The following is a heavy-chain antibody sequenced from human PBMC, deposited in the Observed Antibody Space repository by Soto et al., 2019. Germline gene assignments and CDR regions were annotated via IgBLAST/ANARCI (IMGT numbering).Heavy chain of an antibody. J-gene: IGHJ4*02. CDR1: GFTFSSYA. CDR2: ISGSGGST. D-gene: IGHD2-15*01. Sequence: GGSLRLSCAASGFTFSSYAMSWVRQAPGKGLEWVSAISGSGGSTYYADSVKGRFTISRDNSKNTLYLQMNSLRAEDTAVYYCAKNKPRPWSVVVAAMADYWGQGTLVTVSS. CDR3: AKNKPRPWSVVVAAMADY. V-gene: IGHV3-23*01.